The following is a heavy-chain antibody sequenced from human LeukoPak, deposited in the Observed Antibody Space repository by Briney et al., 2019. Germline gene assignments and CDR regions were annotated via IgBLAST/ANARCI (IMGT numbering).Heavy chain of an antibody. D-gene: IGHD2-15*01. CDR2: INPNSGGT. V-gene: IGHV1-2*02. J-gene: IGHJ5*02. CDR3: ARDLCSGGSCYPNKNWFDP. Sequence: ASVKVSCKASGYTFTSYYMHWVRQAPGQGLEWMGWINPNSGGTNYAQKFQGRVTMTRDTSISTAYMELSRLRSDDTAVYYCARDLCSGGSCYPNKNWFDPWGQGTLVTVSS. CDR1: GYTFTSYY.